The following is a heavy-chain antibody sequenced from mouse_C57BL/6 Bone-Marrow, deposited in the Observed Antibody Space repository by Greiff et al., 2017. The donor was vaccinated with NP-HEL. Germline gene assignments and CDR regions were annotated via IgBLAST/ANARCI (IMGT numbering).Heavy chain of an antibody. CDR2: ISDGGSYT. Sequence: DVQLVESGGGLVKPGGSLKLSCAASGFTFSSYAMSWVRQTPEKRLEWVATISDGGSYTYYPDNVKGRFTISRDNAKNNLYLQMSHLKSEDTAMYYCARAPGSSYDYFDYWGQGTTLTVSS. J-gene: IGHJ2*01. V-gene: IGHV5-4*01. CDR1: GFTFSSYA. D-gene: IGHD1-1*01. CDR3: ARAPGSSYDYFDY.